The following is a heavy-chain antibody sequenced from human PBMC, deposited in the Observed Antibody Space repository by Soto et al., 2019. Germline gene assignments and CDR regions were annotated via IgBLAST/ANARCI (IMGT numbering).Heavy chain of an antibody. D-gene: IGHD3-3*01. CDR1: GFTFSNDW. CDR2: INGVGTYT. J-gene: IGHJ4*02. CDR3: VRDFRSSDF. Sequence: PGGSLRLSCAASGFTFSNDWIHWVRQAPGKGPMWVSRINGVGTYTNYADSVRGRFSISRDNSENTVYLQMNSLRAEDTAMYYCVRDFRSSDFWGQGTPVTVSS. V-gene: IGHV3-74*01.